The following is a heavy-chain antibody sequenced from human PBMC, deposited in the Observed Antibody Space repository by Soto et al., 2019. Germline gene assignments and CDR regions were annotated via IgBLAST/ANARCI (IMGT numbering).Heavy chain of an antibody. Sequence: EVQLVESGGGLVQSGGSLRLSCAATGFTFSTYWMHWVRQGPGKGLVWVSRISTDGSSTTYADSVKGRFPISRDNAKNTLYLQMNSLRAEDTAVYYCARATGSNHPFDYWGQGSLVTVSS. V-gene: IGHV3-74*01. CDR2: ISTDGSST. CDR3: ARATGSNHPFDY. CDR1: GFTFSTYW. D-gene: IGHD2-2*01. J-gene: IGHJ4*02.